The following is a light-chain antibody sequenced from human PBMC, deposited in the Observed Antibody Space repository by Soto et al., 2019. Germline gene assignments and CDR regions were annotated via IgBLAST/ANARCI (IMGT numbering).Light chain of an antibody. CDR1: QSIFYSSNNKNY. CDR3: QQYYSYPG. Sequence: DIVMTQSPDSLSVSLGERATINCKSSQSIFYSSNNKNYLAWYQQKPGQPPKLLIYWASTRASGVPDRFSGSGSGTDFTLTISCLQSEDFATYYCQQYYSYPGFGQGTRLEIK. J-gene: IGKJ5*01. V-gene: IGKV4-1*01. CDR2: WAS.